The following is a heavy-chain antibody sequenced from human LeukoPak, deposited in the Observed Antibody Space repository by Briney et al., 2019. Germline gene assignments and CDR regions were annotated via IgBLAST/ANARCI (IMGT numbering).Heavy chain of an antibody. Sequence: SETLSLTCTVSGGSISSYYWSWIRQPPGKRLEWIGYIYYSGSTNYNPSLKSRVTISVDTSKNQFSLKLSSVTAADTAVHYCAREPMIAFDIWGQGTMVTVSS. J-gene: IGHJ3*02. CDR2: IYYSGST. CDR3: AREPMIAFDI. D-gene: IGHD3-22*01. CDR1: GGSISSYY. V-gene: IGHV4-59*12.